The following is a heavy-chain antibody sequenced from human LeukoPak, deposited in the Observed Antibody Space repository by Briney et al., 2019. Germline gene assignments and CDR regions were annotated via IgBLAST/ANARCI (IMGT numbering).Heavy chain of an antibody. V-gene: IGHV1-2*04. CDR1: GYTFTGYY. J-gene: IGHJ6*02. CDR3: ARSQKPGLWGYYYGMDV. D-gene: IGHD5-18*01. CDR2: INPNSGGT. Sequence: ASVKVSCKASGYTFTGYYMHWVRQAPGQGLEWMGWINPNSGGTNYAQKFQGWVTMTRDTSISTAYMELSRLRSDDTAVYYCARSQKPGLWGYYYGMDVWGQGTTVTVSS.